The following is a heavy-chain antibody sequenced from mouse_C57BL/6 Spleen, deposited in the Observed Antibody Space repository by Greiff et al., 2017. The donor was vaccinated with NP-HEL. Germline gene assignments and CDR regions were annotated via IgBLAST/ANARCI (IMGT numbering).Heavy chain of an antibody. CDR3: ARMVTTGVATGKGDFDV. D-gene: IGHD1-1*01. J-gene: IGHJ1*03. Sequence: EVQLQQSVAELVRPGASVKLSCTASGFNIKNTYMHWVKQRPEQGLEWLGRIDPANGNTKYAPKFQGKATITADTSSNTAYLQLSSLTSEDTAIYYGARMVTTGVATGKGDFDVWGTGITVTVSS. CDR1: GFNIKNTY. V-gene: IGHV14-3*01. CDR2: IDPANGNT.